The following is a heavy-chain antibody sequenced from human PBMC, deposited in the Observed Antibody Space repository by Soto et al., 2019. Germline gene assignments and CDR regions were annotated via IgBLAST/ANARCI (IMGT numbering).Heavy chain of an antibody. Sequence: GGSLRLSCAASGFTFDDYAMHWVRQAPGKGLEWASGISWNSGSIGYADSVKGRFTISRDNAKNSLYLQMNSLRAEDTAVYYCAREVVVVPGDHSTFYHGMDVWGQGTTVTVSS. D-gene: IGHD2-2*01. CDR2: ISWNSGSI. CDR1: GFTFDDYA. J-gene: IGHJ6*02. V-gene: IGHV3-9*01. CDR3: AREVVVVPGDHSTFYHGMDV.